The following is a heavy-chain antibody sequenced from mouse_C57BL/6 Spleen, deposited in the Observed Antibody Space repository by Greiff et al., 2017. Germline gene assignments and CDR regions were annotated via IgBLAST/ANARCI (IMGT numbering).Heavy chain of an antibody. CDR2: IDPHSGGT. V-gene: IGHV1-72*01. J-gene: IGHJ3*01. CDR1: GYTFTSYW. CDR3: ARRYYGSSYGFAY. Sequence: VQLQHPGTELVKPGASVKLSCKASGYTFTSYWMHWVKQRPGRGLEWIGRIDPHSGGTKYNEKFKSKATLTVDKPSSTAYMQLSSLTSEDSAVYYCARRYYGSSYGFAYWGQGTLVTVSA. D-gene: IGHD1-1*01.